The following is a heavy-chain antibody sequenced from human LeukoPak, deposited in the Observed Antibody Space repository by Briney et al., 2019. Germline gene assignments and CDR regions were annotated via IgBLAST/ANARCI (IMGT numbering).Heavy chain of an antibody. CDR2: ISYDGSNK. V-gene: IGHV3-30*18. CDR1: GFTFSSYG. D-gene: IGHD2-15*01. Sequence: GGSLRLSCAASGFTFSSYGMHWVRQAPGKGLEWVAVISYDGSNKYYADSVKGRFTISRDNSKNTLYLQMNSLRAEDTAVYYCAKLWGHLLRIQTFDYWGQGTLVTVSS. J-gene: IGHJ4*02. CDR3: AKLWGHLLRIQTFDY.